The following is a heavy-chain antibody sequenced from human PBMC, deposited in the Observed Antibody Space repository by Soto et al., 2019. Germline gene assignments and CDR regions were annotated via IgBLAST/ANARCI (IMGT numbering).Heavy chain of an antibody. D-gene: IGHD2-15*01. CDR1: PDSISGYY. V-gene: IGHV4-59*01. J-gene: IGHJ3*02. CDR2: IYYTGST. CDR3: AGGSYGLGAFDI. Sequence: PSETLSLTCIVSPDSISGYYWSWIRQPPGKGLEWIGNIYYTGSTNYNPSLKSRVIILVDTSKNQFSLKLSSVTAADTAVYYCAGGSYGLGAFDIWGQGTMVTVSS.